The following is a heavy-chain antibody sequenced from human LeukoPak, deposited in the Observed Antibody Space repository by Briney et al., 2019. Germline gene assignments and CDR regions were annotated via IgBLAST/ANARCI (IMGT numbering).Heavy chain of an antibody. J-gene: IGHJ4*02. CDR3: ARAYDSRGYLDY. D-gene: IGHD3-22*01. CDR1: GYTFTSYG. CDR2: ISAYNGNT. Sequence: ASVKVSCKASGYTFTSYGISWVRQAPGQGIEWMGWISAYNGNTNYAQKLQGRVTMTTDTSTSTAYMELRSLRSDDTAVYYCARAYDSRGYLDYWGQGTLVTVSS. V-gene: IGHV1-18*01.